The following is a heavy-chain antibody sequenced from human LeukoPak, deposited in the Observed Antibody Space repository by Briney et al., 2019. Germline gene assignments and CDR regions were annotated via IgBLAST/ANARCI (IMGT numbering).Heavy chain of an antibody. CDR2: ISWDGGST. Sequence: GGSLRLSCAASGFTFDDYAMHWVRQAPGKGLEWVSLISWDGGSTYYADSVKGRFTISRDNSKNSLYLQMNSLRAEDTALYYCAKDIGLDSPGLYFDYWGQGTLVTVSS. J-gene: IGHJ4*02. V-gene: IGHV3-43D*03. CDR3: AKDIGLDSPGLYFDY. D-gene: IGHD3-22*01. CDR1: GFTFDDYA.